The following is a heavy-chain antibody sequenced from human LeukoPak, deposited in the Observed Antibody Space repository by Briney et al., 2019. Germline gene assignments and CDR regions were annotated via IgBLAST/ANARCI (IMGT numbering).Heavy chain of an antibody. J-gene: IGHJ4*02. CDR2: IYYSGST. V-gene: IGHV4-59*01. CDR1: SGSINGYY. CDR3: ARAHPLFDY. Sequence: SETLSLTCTVSSGSINGYYWSWIRQPPGKGLEWIGYIYYSGSTNYNPSLKSRVTISVDTSKNQFSLKLSSVTAADTAVYYCARAHPLFDYWGQGTLVTVSS.